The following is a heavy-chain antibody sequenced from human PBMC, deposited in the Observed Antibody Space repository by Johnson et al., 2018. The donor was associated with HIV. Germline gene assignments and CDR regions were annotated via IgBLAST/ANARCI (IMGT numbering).Heavy chain of an antibody. D-gene: IGHD2-15*01. CDR3: ARGGYCRGGSCYPYDAFDI. CDR2: IYSGGST. CDR1: GFTLTNAR. Sequence: VLLVESGGGLVQPGGSLRLSCAASGFTLTNARMKWVRQAPGKGLEWVSVIYSGGSTYYADSVKGRFTISRDNSKNTLYLQMNSLRAEDTAVYYCARGGYCRGGSCYPYDAFDIWGQGTMVNVSS. J-gene: IGHJ3*02. V-gene: IGHV3-66*01.